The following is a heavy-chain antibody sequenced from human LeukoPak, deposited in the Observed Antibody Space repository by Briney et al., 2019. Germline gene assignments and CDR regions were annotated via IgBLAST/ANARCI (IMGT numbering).Heavy chain of an antibody. CDR3: ARDRRNWYFDL. V-gene: IGHV4-61*01. Sequence: SQTLSLTCTVSGGSISSGSYYWSWIRQPPGKGLEWIGYIYYSGSTNYNPSLKSRVTISVDTSKNQFSLKLSSVTAADTAVYYCARDRRNWYFDLWGRGTLVTVSS. CDR2: IYYSGST. J-gene: IGHJ2*01. CDR1: GGSISSGSYY.